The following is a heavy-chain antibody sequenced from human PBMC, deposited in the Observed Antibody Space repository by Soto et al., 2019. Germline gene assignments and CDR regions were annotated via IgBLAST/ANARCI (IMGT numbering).Heavy chain of an antibody. Sequence: GGSLRLSCAASGVTFSSYAMSWVRQAPGKGLEWVSAISGSGGSTYYADSVKGRVTIARDNSKNKLYLQMNSLRAEDTAVYYCAKDQGWERLSLGFWFDTWGQGTLVTVSS. D-gene: IGHD1-26*01. V-gene: IGHV3-23*01. CDR3: AKDQGWERLSLGFWFDT. CDR1: GVTFSSYA. J-gene: IGHJ5*02. CDR2: ISGSGGST.